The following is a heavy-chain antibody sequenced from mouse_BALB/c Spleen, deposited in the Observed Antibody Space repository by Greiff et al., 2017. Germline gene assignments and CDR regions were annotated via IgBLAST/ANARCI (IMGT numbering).Heavy chain of an antibody. CDR1: GFAFSSYD. CDR3: ARHRAITTATSLYYFDY. D-gene: IGHD1-2*01. V-gene: IGHV5-12-1*01. J-gene: IGHJ2*01. Sequence: EVQRVESGGGLVKPGGSLKLSCAASGFAFSSYDMSWVRQTPEKRLEWVAYISSGGGSTYYPDTVKGRFTISRDNAKNTLYLQMSSLKSEDTAMYYCARHRAITTATSLYYFDYWGQGTTLTVSS. CDR2: ISSGGGST.